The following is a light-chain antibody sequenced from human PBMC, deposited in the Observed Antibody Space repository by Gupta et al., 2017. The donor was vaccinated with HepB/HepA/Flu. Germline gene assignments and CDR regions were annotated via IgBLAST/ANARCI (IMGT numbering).Light chain of an antibody. CDR1: SSDVGGYNY. Sequence: QSALTQPASVSGSPGQPITLSCTGTSSDVGGYNYVSWYQHHPGKAPKLMIYDVSNRPSGVSDRFAGSKSGNTAYLPIPGLQAEDEAEYDGSSYTTSSTLVGFGGGTKLT. CDR2: DVS. CDR3: SSYTTSSTLVG. V-gene: IGLV2-14*03. J-gene: IGLJ2*01.